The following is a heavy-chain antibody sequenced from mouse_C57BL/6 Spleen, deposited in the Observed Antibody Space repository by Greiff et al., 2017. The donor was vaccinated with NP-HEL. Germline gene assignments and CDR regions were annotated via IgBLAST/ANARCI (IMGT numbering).Heavy chain of an antibody. V-gene: IGHV7-3*01. J-gene: IGHJ1*03. Sequence: EVKLMESGGGLVQPGGSLSLSCAASGFTFTDYYMSWVRQPPGKALEWLGFIRNKANGYTTEYSASVKGRFTISRDNSQSILYLQMNALRAEDSATYYCARSQLLRRGYFDVWGTGTTVTVSS. CDR2: IRNKANGYTT. D-gene: IGHD1-2*01. CDR3: ARSQLLRRGYFDV. CDR1: GFTFTDYY.